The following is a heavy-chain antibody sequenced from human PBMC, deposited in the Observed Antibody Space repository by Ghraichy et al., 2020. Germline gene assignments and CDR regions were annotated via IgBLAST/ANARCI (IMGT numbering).Heavy chain of an antibody. D-gene: IGHD6-6*01. J-gene: IGHJ5*02. CDR1: GYTFTSYD. CDR3: ARGWYSSSSKPFDP. Sequence: ASVKVSCKASGYTFTSYDINGVRQANGQGLEWMGWMNPNSGNTGYAQKFQGRVTMTRNTTISTAYMELSSLRSEDTAVYYCARGWYSSSSKPFDPWGQGTLVTVSS. V-gene: IGHV1-8*01. CDR2: MNPNSGNT.